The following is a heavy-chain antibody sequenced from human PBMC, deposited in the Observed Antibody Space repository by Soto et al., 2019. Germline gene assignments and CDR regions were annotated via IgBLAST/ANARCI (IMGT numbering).Heavy chain of an antibody. CDR1: GGSISSSNW. CDR3: ARVAPYDSSGFWIGGYFDY. CDR2: IYHSGST. V-gene: IGHV4-4*02. J-gene: IGHJ4*02. Sequence: QVQLQESGPGLVKPSGTLSLTCAVSGGSISSSNWWCWVRQPPGKGLEWIGEIYHSGSTNYNPSLKSRVTISVDKSKNQFSLKLSSVTAADTAVYYCARVAPYDSSGFWIGGYFDYWGQGTLVTVSS. D-gene: IGHD3-22*01.